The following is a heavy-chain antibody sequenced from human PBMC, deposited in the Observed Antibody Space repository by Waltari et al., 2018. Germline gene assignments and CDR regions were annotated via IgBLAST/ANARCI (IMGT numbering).Heavy chain of an antibody. V-gene: IGHV3-74*01. Sequence: EVHLVESGGGLVQPGGSLRLSCAASGFTFCNYWMHWVRQAPGKGLVWVSRIDSDGTSTSYADSVKGRFTISRDNAKNTLFLQMNSLRGEDTAVYYCARDQGGARGFMDSWGQGTLVTVSS. J-gene: IGHJ4*02. D-gene: IGHD3-22*01. CDR3: ARDQGGARGFMDS. CDR1: GFTFCNYW. CDR2: IDSDGTST.